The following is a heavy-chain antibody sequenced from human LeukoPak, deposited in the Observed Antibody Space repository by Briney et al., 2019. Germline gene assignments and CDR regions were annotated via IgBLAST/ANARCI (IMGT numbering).Heavy chain of an antibody. CDR2: INHSGST. CDR3: ARGRSSSWVYYYYMDV. V-gene: IGHV4-34*01. Sequence: SETLSLTCAVYGGSFSGYCWSWIRQPPGKGLEWIGDINHSGSTNYNPSLKSRVTISVDTSKNQFSLKLSSVTAADTAVYYCARGRSSSWVYYYYMDVWGKGTTVTVSS. J-gene: IGHJ6*03. D-gene: IGHD6-6*01. CDR1: GGSFSGYC.